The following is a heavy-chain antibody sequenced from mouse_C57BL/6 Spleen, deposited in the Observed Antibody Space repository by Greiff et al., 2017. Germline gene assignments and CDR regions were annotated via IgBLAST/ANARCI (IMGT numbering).Heavy chain of an antibody. V-gene: IGHV1-53*01. CDR1: GYTFTSSW. CDR3: ARGDYYGSSWFAY. D-gene: IGHD1-1*01. Sequence: QVQLQQPGTELVKPGASVKLSCKASGYTFTSSWMHWVKQRPGQGLEWIGNINPSNGGTNYNEKFKSKATLTVDKSSRTAYMQLSSLTSEDSAVYYCARGDYYGSSWFAYWGQGTLVTVSA. CDR2: INPSNGGT. J-gene: IGHJ3*01.